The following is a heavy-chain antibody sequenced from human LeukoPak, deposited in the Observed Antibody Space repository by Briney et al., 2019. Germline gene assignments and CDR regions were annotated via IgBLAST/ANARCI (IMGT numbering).Heavy chain of an antibody. V-gene: IGHV4-34*01. CDR3: ARGRRIVVVPAAGRWYFDL. CDR1: GGSFSGYY. D-gene: IGHD2-2*01. CDR2: INHSGST. J-gene: IGHJ2*01. Sequence: SETLSLTCAVYGGSFSGYYWNWIRQPPGKGLEWIGEINHSGSTNYNPSLKSRVTISVDTSKNQFSLKLSSVTAADTAVYYCARGRRIVVVPAAGRWYFDLWGRGTLVTVSS.